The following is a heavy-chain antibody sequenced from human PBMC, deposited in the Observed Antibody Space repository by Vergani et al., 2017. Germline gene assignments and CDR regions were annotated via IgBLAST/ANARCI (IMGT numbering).Heavy chain of an antibody. CDR3: ARGLVYYYGSGSYQFDY. V-gene: IGHV3-21*01. CDR1: GFTFSSYS. CDR2: ISSSSSYI. Sequence: EVQLVESGGGLVKPGGSLRLSCAASGFTFSSYSMNWVRQAPGKGLEWVSSISSSSSYIYYAESVKGRFTISRDNAKNSLYLQMNSLRAEDTAVYYCARGLVYYYGSGSYQFDYWGQGTLVTVSS. D-gene: IGHD3-10*01. J-gene: IGHJ4*02.